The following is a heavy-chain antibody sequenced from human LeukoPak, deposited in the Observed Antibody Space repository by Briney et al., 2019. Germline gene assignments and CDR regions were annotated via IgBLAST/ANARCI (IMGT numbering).Heavy chain of an antibody. CDR3: ARGASIGDGMDV. CDR1: GGSISSGGYY. J-gene: IGHJ6*02. D-gene: IGHD1-26*01. CDR2: IYYSRST. V-gene: IGHV4-31*03. Sequence: NPSETLSLTCTVSGGSISSGGYYWSWIRQHPGKGLEWIGDIYYSRSTYYNPSLKSRVTISLDTSKNQFSLKLSSVTAADTAVYYCARGASIGDGMDVWGQGTTVTVSS.